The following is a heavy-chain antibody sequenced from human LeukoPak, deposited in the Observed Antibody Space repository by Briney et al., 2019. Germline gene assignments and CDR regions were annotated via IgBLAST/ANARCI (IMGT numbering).Heavy chain of an antibody. CDR2: ISSSSSYI. CDR1: GFTFSSNS. Sequence: GGSLRFSCAASGFTFSSNSMNCVRQAPGKGLEWVSSISSSSSYIYYADSVKGRFTISRDNAKNSLYLQMNSLRAEDTAVYYCARFRGMATISDYWGQGTLVTVPS. J-gene: IGHJ4*02. V-gene: IGHV3-21*01. CDR3: ARFRGMATISDY. D-gene: IGHD5-12*01.